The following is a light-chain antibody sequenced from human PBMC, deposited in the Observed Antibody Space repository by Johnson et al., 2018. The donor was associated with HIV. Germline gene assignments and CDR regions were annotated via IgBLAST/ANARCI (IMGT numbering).Light chain of an antibody. CDR1: SSTIGNND. CDR2: KND. Sequence: QSVLTQPPSVSAAPGQKVTISCSGSSSTIGNNDVSWYQLLPGTAPKLLIYKNDQRPSGIPDRFSGSKSGTSATLGITGLQTGDEADYYCGTWDTSLSPGGVFGTGTKVTVL. V-gene: IGLV1-51*02. J-gene: IGLJ1*01. CDR3: GTWDTSLSPGGV.